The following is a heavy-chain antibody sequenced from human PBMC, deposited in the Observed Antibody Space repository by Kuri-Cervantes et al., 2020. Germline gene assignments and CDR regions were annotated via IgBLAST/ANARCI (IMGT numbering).Heavy chain of an antibody. CDR3: ARHWSRGFDY. CDR1: GFTFSSYD. CDR2: IGTAGDT. D-gene: IGHD3-3*01. Sequence: GESLKISCAASGFTFSSYDMHWVRQATGKGLEWVSAIGTAGDTYYPGSVKGRFTISRENAKNSLYLQMNSLRAEDTAVYYCARHWSRGFDYWGQGTLVTVSS. V-gene: IGHV3-13*01. J-gene: IGHJ4*02.